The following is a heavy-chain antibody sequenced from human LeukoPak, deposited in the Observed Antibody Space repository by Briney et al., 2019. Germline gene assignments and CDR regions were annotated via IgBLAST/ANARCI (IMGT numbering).Heavy chain of an antibody. V-gene: IGHV3-74*01. CDR3: ARYEQRPGVTASDP. J-gene: IGHJ5*02. Sequence: GGSLRLSCAASGFTFNSYWMVWFRQAPGKGLVWVSCINPDGSWTLHADSVKGRFAISRDYARNALYLQMNSLGVEDTAMYYCARYEQRPGVTASDPWSEGTLVTVSS. D-gene: IGHD2-21*02. CDR1: GFTFNSYW. CDR2: INPDGSWT.